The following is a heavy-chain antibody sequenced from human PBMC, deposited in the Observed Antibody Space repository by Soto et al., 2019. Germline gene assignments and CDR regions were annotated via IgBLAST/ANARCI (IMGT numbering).Heavy chain of an antibody. J-gene: IGHJ4*02. CDR1: GGSVTNSSYY. Sequence: SETLSLTCTVSGGSVTNSSYYWGWIRQSPGKGLEWIGSVYYRGRSYSKSSVKSRVTISVDTSKNRFSLSLNSVTASDTAVYFCVSQRTTVPTQAYFDYWGQGALVTV. CDR3: VSQRTTVPTQAYFDY. CDR2: VYYRGRS. V-gene: IGHV4-39*01. D-gene: IGHD4-17*01.